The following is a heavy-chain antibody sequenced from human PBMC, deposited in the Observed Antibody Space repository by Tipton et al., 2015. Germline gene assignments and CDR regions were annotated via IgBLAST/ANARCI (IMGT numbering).Heavy chain of an antibody. Sequence: TLSLTCTVSGGDITSDGLYWSWIRQHPGKGLEWIGYIFYTGSTYYNPCLKSRATLSVDTSKNQFSLKLSSVTAADTAVYYCARDGYNSNYFDYWGQGTLVTVSS. CDR3: ARDGYNSNYFDY. CDR1: GGDITSDGLY. J-gene: IGHJ4*02. D-gene: IGHD5-24*01. CDR2: IFYTGST. V-gene: IGHV4-31*03.